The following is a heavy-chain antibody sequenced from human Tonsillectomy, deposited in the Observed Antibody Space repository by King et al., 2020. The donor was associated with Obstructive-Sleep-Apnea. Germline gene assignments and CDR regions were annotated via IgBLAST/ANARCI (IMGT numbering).Heavy chain of an antibody. J-gene: IGHJ4*02. V-gene: IGHV4-59*01. CDR2: IYYSGST. Sequence: QLQESGPGLVKPSETLSLTCTVSGGSISSYYGSWIRQPPGKGLEWIGYIYYSGSTNYNPSLKSRVTISVDTSKNQFSLKLSSVTAADTAVYYCAGQLWFGEASFDYWGQGTLVTVSS. CDR1: GGSISSYY. CDR3: AGQLWFGEASFDY. D-gene: IGHD3-10*01.